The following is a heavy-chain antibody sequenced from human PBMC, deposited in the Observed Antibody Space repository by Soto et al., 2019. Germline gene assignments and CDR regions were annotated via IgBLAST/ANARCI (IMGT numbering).Heavy chain of an antibody. D-gene: IGHD6-13*01. CDR2: ISFDGSNK. V-gene: IGHV3-30-3*01. CDR3: ARGIAAAAISNYYYYYYAMDV. J-gene: IGHJ6*02. Sequence: GGSLRLSCAASGFTFSSYAMHWVRQAPGKGLEWVAVISFDGSNKYYADSVKGRFTISRDNSKNTLYLQINSLRAEDTAVYYCARGIAAAAISNYYYYYYAMDVWGQGTTVTVSS. CDR1: GFTFSSYA.